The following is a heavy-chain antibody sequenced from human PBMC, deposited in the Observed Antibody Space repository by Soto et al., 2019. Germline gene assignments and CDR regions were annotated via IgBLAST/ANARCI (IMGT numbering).Heavy chain of an antibody. D-gene: IGHD4-17*01. CDR2: FDPEDGET. Sequence: GASVKVSCKVSGYTITELSMHWVRQAPGKGLEWMGGFDPEDGETIYAQKFQGRVTMTEDTSTDTAYMELSSLRSEDTAVYYCATPETPNYGDYPFSYYYYGMDFWGQGSTVTVSS. CDR3: ATPETPNYGDYPFSYYYYGMDF. J-gene: IGHJ6*02. V-gene: IGHV1-24*01. CDR1: GYTITELS.